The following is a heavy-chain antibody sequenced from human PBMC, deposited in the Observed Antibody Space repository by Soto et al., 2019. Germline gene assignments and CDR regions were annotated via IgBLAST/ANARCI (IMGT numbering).Heavy chain of an antibody. V-gene: IGHV1-8*01. Sequence: ASVKVSCKASGYTFTSYDINWVRQATGQGLEWMGWMNPNSGNTGYAQKFQGRVTMTRNTSISTAYMELSSLRSEDTAVYYCARLFDLDYGDLGDYYYYMDVWGKGTTVTVSS. CDR3: ARLFDLDYGDLGDYYYYMDV. CDR1: GYTFTSYD. CDR2: MNPNSGNT. J-gene: IGHJ6*03. D-gene: IGHD4-17*01.